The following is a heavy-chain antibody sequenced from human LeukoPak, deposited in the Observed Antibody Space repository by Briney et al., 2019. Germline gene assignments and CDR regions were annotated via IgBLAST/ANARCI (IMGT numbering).Heavy chain of an antibody. Sequence: PGGSLRLSCAASGFTFSSYSMSWVRQAPGKGLEWVSAVSGSCVSTHYGDSITGRFTISRDNSKNTVDLQMDSLRAEDTATYYCARGYCSTGSCQYSFDCWGQGTLVTVSS. V-gene: IGHV3-23*01. J-gene: IGHJ4*02. CDR1: GFTFSSYS. CDR2: VSGSCVST. D-gene: IGHD2-15*01. CDR3: ARGYCSTGSCQYSFDC.